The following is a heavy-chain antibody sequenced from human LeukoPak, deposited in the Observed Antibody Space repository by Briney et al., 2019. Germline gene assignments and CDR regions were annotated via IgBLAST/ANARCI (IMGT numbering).Heavy chain of an antibody. J-gene: IGHJ4*02. Sequence: GESLRLSCAASGFSFSSYSMNWVRQAPGKGLEWVSYISSSSSTIYYADSVKGRFTISRDNAKNSLYLQMNSLRAEDTAVYYCAREGGYCSGGSCYWDDYWGQGTLVTVSS. CDR2: ISSSSSTI. CDR3: AREGGYCSGGSCYWDDY. V-gene: IGHV3-48*01. D-gene: IGHD2-15*01. CDR1: GFSFSSYS.